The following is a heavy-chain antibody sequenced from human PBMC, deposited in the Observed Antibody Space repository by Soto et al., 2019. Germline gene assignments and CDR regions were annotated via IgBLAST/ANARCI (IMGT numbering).Heavy chain of an antibody. CDR2: IYHSGST. CDR3: ARKVGAEGGYYFDY. V-gene: IGHV4-30-2*01. D-gene: IGHD1-26*01. Sequence: SETLSLTCAVSGGSISSGGYSWSWIRQPPGKGLEWIGYIYHSGSTYYNPSLKSRVTISVDRSKNQFSLKLSSVTAADTAVYYCARKVGAEGGYYFDYWGQGTLVTVSS. CDR1: GGSISSGGYS. J-gene: IGHJ4*02.